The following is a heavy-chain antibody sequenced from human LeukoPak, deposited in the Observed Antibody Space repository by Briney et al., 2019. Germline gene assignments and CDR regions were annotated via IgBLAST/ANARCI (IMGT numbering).Heavy chain of an antibody. D-gene: IGHD2-2*01. CDR1: GFTFSSYS. V-gene: IGHV3-21*01. Sequence: PGGSLRLSCAASGFTFSSYSMNWVRQAPGKGLEWVSSISSSGSSYLYYADSVKGRFTISRDNAKNSLYLQMNSLRAEDTAVYYCARDLQRETSWAYYMDVWGKGTTVTVSS. J-gene: IGHJ6*03. CDR2: ISSSGSSYL. CDR3: ARDLQRETSWAYYMDV.